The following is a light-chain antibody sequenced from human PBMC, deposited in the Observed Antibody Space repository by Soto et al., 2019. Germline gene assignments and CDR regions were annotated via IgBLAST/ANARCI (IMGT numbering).Light chain of an antibody. J-gene: IGLJ3*02. V-gene: IGLV1-40*01. CDR3: QSYDSSLSVVV. Sequence: QSVLTQPPSVSGAPGQRVTISCTGSSSNIGAGYEVHWYQQLPGTAPKLLIYGNNNRPSGVPDRFSGSKSGTSASLAITGLQAEDEADYYCQSYDSSLSVVVFGGGTKVTVL. CDR2: GNN. CDR1: SSNIGAGYE.